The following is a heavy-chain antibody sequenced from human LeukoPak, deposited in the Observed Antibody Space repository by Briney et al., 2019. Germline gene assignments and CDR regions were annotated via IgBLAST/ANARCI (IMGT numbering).Heavy chain of an antibody. V-gene: IGHV4-4*07. CDR2: IYKSGTT. CDR3: ARSFLDYMDV. CDR1: GESINPYY. Sequence: KPSETLSLTCTVSGESINPYYWNWIRQSAGKGLEWIGHIYKSGTTNFNPSLTSRVTMSLDTSRNQFSLKLRSVTAADTAVYFCARSFLDYMDVWGKGTTVTVS. D-gene: IGHD2/OR15-2a*01. J-gene: IGHJ6*03.